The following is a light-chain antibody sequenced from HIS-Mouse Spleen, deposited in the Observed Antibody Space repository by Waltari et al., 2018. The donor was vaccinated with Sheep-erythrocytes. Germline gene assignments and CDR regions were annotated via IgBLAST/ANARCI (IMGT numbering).Light chain of an antibody. Sequence: DIQLTQSPSFLPASAGDRVTITCRASQGISSYLAWYQQKPGKAPKLLIYAASTLQSGVPSRFSGSGSGTEFTLTISSLQPEDFATYYCQQLNSYPHTFGQGTKLEIK. V-gene: IGKV1-9*01. J-gene: IGKJ2*01. CDR3: QQLNSYPHT. CDR1: QGISSY. CDR2: AAS.